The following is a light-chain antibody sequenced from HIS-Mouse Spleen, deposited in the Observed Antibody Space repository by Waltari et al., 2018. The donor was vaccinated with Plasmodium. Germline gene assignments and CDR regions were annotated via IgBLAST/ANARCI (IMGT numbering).Light chain of an antibody. CDR3: QQYNSYSYT. Sequence: DIQMTQSPSTLSASVGVRVTITCRASQSFSSWLAWYQQKPGKAPKLPIYKASSLESGVPSRFSGSGSGTEFTLTISSLQPDDFATYYCQQYNSYSYTFGQGTKLEIK. J-gene: IGKJ2*01. CDR2: KAS. CDR1: QSFSSW. V-gene: IGKV1-5*03.